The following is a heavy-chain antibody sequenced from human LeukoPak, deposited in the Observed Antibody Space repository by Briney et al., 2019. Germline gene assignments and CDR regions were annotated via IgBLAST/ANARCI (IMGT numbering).Heavy chain of an antibody. CDR1: GFSFSSYA. CDR3: ARLGDDCSSTSCNAFDI. Sequence: GGSLRLSCVASGFSFSSYAMHWVRQAPGKGLEWVAAIWFDGSKTYYEDSVKGRFTISRDTSANTLFLQMNSLAAEDTAVYYCARLGDDCSSTSCNAFDIWGQGTMVTVSS. CDR2: IWFDGSKT. J-gene: IGHJ3*02. D-gene: IGHD2-2*01. V-gene: IGHV3-33*02.